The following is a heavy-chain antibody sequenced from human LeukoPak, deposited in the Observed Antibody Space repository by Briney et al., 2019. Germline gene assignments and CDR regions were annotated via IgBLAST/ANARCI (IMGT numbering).Heavy chain of an antibody. CDR2: INPNSGGT. CDR1: GYTFTGYY. Sequence: GASVKVSCKASGYTFTGYYMHWVRQAPGQGLEWMGWINPNSGGTNYAQKFQGWVTMTRETSISTAYMELSRLRSDDTAVYYCARDCSSTSCYTSYFDYWGQGTLVTVSS. J-gene: IGHJ4*02. CDR3: ARDCSSTSCYTSYFDY. D-gene: IGHD2-2*02. V-gene: IGHV1-2*04.